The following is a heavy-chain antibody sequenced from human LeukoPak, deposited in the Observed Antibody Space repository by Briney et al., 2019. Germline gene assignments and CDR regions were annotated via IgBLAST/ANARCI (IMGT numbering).Heavy chain of an antibody. V-gene: IGHV1-18*01. CDR3: ARVGRGIAAAGTEVSDY. J-gene: IGHJ4*02. D-gene: IGHD6-13*01. Sequence: GASVKFSCKASGYTFTSYGISWVRQAPGQGLEWMGWISAYNGNTNYAQKLQGRVTMTTDTSTSTAYMELRSLRSDDTAVYYCARVGRGIAAAGTEVSDYGGQGTLLSV. CDR1: GYTFTSYG. CDR2: ISAYNGNT.